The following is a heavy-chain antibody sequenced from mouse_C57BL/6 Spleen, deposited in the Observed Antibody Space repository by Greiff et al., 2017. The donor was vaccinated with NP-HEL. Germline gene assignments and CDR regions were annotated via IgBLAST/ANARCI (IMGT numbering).Heavy chain of an antibody. CDR1: GDSITSGY. CDR2: ISYSGST. CDR3: ARYDTVVANYAMDY. Sequence: EVQLQQSGPSLVKPSQTLSLTCSVTGDSITSGYWNWIRKFPGNKLEYMGYISYSGSTYNYPSLNSRISITRDTSKNQYYLQMNSVTTEDTATYYCARYDTVVANYAMDYWGQGTSVTVSS. D-gene: IGHD1-1*01. J-gene: IGHJ4*01. V-gene: IGHV3-8*02.